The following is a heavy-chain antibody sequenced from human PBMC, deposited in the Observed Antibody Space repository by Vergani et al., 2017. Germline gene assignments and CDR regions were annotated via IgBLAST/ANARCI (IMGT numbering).Heavy chain of an antibody. V-gene: IGHV3-64D*06. CDR3: VKGSRITMVRGVIIADAFDI. CDR1: GFTFSSYA. Sequence: EVQLVESGGGLVQPGGSLRLSCSASGFTFSSYAMHWVRQAPGKGLEYVSAISSNGGSTYYADSVKGRFTISRDNSKNTLYLQMSSLRAEDTAVYYCVKGSRITMVRGVIIADAFDIWGQGTMVTGSS. CDR2: ISSNGGST. D-gene: IGHD3-10*01. J-gene: IGHJ3*02.